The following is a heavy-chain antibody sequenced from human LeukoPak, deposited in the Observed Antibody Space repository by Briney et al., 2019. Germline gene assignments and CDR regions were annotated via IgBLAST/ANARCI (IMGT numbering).Heavy chain of an antibody. V-gene: IGHV3-21*01. CDR3: AREGPGYCSGGSCLLIDY. Sequence: GGSLRLSCAASGFTFSSYSMNWVRQAPGKGLEWVSSISSSSSYIYYADSVKGRFTISRDNAKNSLYLQMNSLRAEDTAVYYCAREGPGYCSGGSCLLIDYWGQGTLVTVSS. J-gene: IGHJ4*02. CDR2: ISSSSSYI. D-gene: IGHD2-15*01. CDR1: GFTFSSYS.